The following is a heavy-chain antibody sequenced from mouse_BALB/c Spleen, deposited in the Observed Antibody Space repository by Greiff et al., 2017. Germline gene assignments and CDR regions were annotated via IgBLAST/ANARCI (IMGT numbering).Heavy chain of an antibody. CDR2: ISYDGSN. CDR1: GYSITSGYY. V-gene: IGHV3-6*02. D-gene: IGHD1-1*01. J-gene: IGHJ1*01. CDR3: ARARYYGSSWYFDV. Sequence: EVQVVESGPGLVKPSQSLSLTCSVTGYSITSGYYWNWIRQFPGNKLEWMGYISYDGSNNYNPSLKNRISITRDTSKNQFFLKLNSVTTEDTATYYCARARYYGSSWYFDVWGAGTTVTVSS.